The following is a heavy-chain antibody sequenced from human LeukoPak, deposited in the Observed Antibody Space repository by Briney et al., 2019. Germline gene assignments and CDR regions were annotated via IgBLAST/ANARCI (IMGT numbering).Heavy chain of an antibody. CDR2: IYHTGHT. CDR1: GFSISSGGYY. J-gene: IGHJ4*02. Sequence: SETLSLTCTVSGFSISSGGYYWSWIRQHPGKGLEWIGYIYHTGHTYYNPSLKSRVTISVDTSENHFSLKMNSVTAADTAVYYCARDKDGTRDHWGQGLLVTVSS. D-gene: IGHD6-13*01. V-gene: IGHV4-31*03. CDR3: ARDKDGTRDH.